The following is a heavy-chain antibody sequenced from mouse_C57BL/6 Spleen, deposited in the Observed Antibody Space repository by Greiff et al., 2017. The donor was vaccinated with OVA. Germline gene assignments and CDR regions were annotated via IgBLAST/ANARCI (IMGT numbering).Heavy chain of an antibody. Sequence: DVKLVESVAELVRPGASVKLSCTASGFNIKNTYMHWVKQRPEQGLEWIGRIDPAHGNLKYDPKFQGKATITADTSSITAYLQLSSLTSVDTAIYYCAIGTSYFDYWGQGTTLTVSS. CDR3: AIGTSYFDY. V-gene: IGHV14-3*01. CDR2: IDPAHGNL. CDR1: GFNIKNTY. D-gene: IGHD1-3*01. J-gene: IGHJ2*01.